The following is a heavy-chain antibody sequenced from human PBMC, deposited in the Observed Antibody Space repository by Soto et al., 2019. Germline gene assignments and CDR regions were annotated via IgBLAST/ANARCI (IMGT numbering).Heavy chain of an antibody. J-gene: IGHJ4*02. D-gene: IGHD6-19*01. V-gene: IGHV4-38-2*01. CDR3: ARASPPYSSGWYRACCADYFDY. CDR1: GYSISSGYY. CDR2: IYHSGST. Sequence: SETLSLTCAVSGYSISSGYYWGWIRQPPGKGLEWIGSIYHSGSTYYNPSLKSRVTISVDTSKNQFSLKLSSVTAADTAVYYCARASPPYSSGWYRACCADYFDYWGQGTLVTVSS.